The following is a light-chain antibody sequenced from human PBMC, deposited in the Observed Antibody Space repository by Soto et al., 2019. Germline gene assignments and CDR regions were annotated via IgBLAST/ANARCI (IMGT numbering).Light chain of an antibody. CDR2: DVS. CDR1: SSDVGGYNY. CDR3: SSYTSSITFYV. Sequence: QSVLTQPASVSGSPGQSITISCTGTSSDVGGYNYVSWYQQHPGKAPKLMIYDVSNRPSGVSNRFSGSKSGNTASLTISGLQAEDEADYSCSSYTSSITFYVFGPGTKVTVL. J-gene: IGLJ1*01. V-gene: IGLV2-14*03.